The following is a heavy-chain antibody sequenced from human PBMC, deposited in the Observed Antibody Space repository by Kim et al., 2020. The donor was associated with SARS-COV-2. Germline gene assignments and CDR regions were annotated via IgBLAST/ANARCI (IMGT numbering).Heavy chain of an antibody. J-gene: IGHJ3*02. Sequence: SETLSLTCTVSGGSISSSSYYWGWIRQPPGKGLEWIGSIYYSGSTYYNPSLKSRVTISVDTSKNQFSLKLSSVTAADTAVYYCARHWVRGDRWPAFDIWGQGTMVTVSS. CDR3: ARHWVRGDRWPAFDI. D-gene: IGHD3-10*01. V-gene: IGHV4-39*01. CDR1: GGSISSSSYY. CDR2: IYYSGST.